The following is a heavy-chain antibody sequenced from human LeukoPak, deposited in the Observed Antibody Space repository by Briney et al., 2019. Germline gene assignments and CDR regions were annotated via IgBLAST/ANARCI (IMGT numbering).Heavy chain of an antibody. V-gene: IGHV3-23*01. CDR2: ISGSGGST. D-gene: IGHD4-17*01. Sequence: PGGSLRLSCAASGFTFSSYAMSWVRQAPGKGLEWVSAISGSGGSTYYADSVKGRFTISRDNSKNTLYLQMNSLRAEDTAVYYCAKLQPRSLFRTTVTPMYYWGQGALVTVSS. CDR1: GFTFSSYA. J-gene: IGHJ4*02. CDR3: AKLQPRSLFRTTVTPMYY.